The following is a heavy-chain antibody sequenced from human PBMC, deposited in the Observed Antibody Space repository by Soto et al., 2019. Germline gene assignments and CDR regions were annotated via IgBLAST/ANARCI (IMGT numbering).Heavy chain of an antibody. CDR1: GYTFTGYY. CDR3: AVPLPAARKFPRPYYGMDV. V-gene: IGHV1-2*02. D-gene: IGHD2-2*01. Sequence: QVQLVQSGAEVKKPGASVKVSCKASGYTFTGYYMHWVRQAPGQGLEWMGWINPNSGGTNYAQKFQGRVTMTRDTSISTAYMELSRLRSDDTAVYYCAVPLPAARKFPRPYYGMDVWGQGTTVTVSS. CDR2: INPNSGGT. J-gene: IGHJ6*02.